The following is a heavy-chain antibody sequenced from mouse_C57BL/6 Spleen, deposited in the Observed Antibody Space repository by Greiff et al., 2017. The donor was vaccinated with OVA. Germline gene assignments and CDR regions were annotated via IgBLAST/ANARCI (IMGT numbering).Heavy chain of an antibody. V-gene: IGHV5-4*01. CDR3: ARDNYGSRDYYAMDY. CDR1: GFTFSSYA. CDR2: ISDGGSYT. D-gene: IGHD1-1*01. Sequence: EVQLVESGGGLVKPGGSLKLSCAASGFTFSSYAMSWVRQTPEKRLEWVATISDGGSYTYYPDNVKGRFTISRDNAKNNLYLQMSHLKSEDTAMYYCARDNYGSRDYYAMDYWGQGTSVTVSS. J-gene: IGHJ4*01.